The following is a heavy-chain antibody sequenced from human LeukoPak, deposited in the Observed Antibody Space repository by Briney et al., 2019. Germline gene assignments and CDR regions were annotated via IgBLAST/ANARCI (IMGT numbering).Heavy chain of an antibody. V-gene: IGHV4-59*01. CDR2: IYYSGST. Sequence: SEILSLTCTVSGGSISSYYWSWIRQPPGKGLEWIGYIYYSGSTNYNPSLKSRVTISVDTSKNQFSLKLSSVTAADTAVYYCARVRDIVVVPAAPPEYYFDYWGQGTLVTVSS. J-gene: IGHJ4*02. CDR1: GGSISSYY. CDR3: ARVRDIVVVPAAPPEYYFDY. D-gene: IGHD2-2*01.